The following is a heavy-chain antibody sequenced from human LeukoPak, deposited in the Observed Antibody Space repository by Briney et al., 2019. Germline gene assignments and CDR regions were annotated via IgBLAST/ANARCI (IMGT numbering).Heavy chain of an antibody. CDR2: ISGSGGDT. Sequence: PGGSLRLSCAASGFTFSSYAMSWVRQAPGKGLEWVSVISGSGGDTYYADSVRGRFTISRDNSKNTLYLQMNSLRAEDTAVYYCAKDGRGARLINHFDYWGQGTLVTVSS. V-gene: IGHV3-23*01. CDR1: GFTFSSYA. J-gene: IGHJ4*02. D-gene: IGHD1-26*01. CDR3: AKDGRGARLINHFDY.